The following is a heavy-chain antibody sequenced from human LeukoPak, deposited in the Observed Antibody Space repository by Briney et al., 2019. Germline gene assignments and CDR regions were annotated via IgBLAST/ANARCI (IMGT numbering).Heavy chain of an antibody. Sequence: SETLSLTCAVYGGSFSGYYWSWIRQPPGKGLEWIGEINHSGSTNYNPSLKSRVTISVDTSKNQFSLKLSSVTAADTAVYYCARSPRYSSSWYDRFYYYMDVWGKGTTVTISS. J-gene: IGHJ6*03. V-gene: IGHV4-34*01. CDR3: ARSPRYSSSWYDRFYYYMDV. D-gene: IGHD6-13*01. CDR2: INHSGST. CDR1: GGSFSGYY.